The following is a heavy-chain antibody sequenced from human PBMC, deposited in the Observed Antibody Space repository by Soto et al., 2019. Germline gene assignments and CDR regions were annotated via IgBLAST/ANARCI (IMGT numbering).Heavy chain of an antibody. Sequence: SETLSLTCTVSGASMNSYHWSWIRQPAGKGLEWIGHIHSSGSTNYNPSLKSRVTMSVDTSKNQFSLRLMSLTAADTAVYYCARGQGVAAAGITWFDPWGQGSLVTVSS. CDR2: IHSSGST. V-gene: IGHV4-4*07. CDR3: ARGQGVAAAGITWFDP. J-gene: IGHJ5*02. D-gene: IGHD6-13*01. CDR1: GASMNSYH.